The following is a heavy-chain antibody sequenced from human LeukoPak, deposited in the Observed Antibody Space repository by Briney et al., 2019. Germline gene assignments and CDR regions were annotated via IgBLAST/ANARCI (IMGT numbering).Heavy chain of an antibody. CDR1: GGSISSYY. J-gene: IGHJ5*02. Sequence: SETLSLTCTVSGGSISSYYWSWIRQPPGKGLEWMGYIYYSGSTNYNPSLKSRVTISVDTSKNQFSLKLSSVTAADTAVYYCARGLGYCSSTSCYGLYNWFDPWGQGTLVTVSS. CDR2: IYYSGST. D-gene: IGHD2-2*01. CDR3: ARGLGYCSSTSCYGLYNWFDP. V-gene: IGHV4-59*01.